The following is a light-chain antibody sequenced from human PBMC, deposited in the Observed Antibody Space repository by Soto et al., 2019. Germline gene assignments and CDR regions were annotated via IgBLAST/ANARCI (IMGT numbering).Light chain of an antibody. CDR1: QTVLYSSNNKNY. J-gene: IGKJ4*01. Sequence: DIVLTQYPDSLTLALGEMVTITCKSSQTVLYSSNNKNYLAWYQQKPGQPPKLIIYWASARESGVPDRFSGSASATDFTLTISSLQSEDVAVYYCQQYYSSPFTFGGGTKVEIK. CDR2: WAS. CDR3: QQYYSSPFT. V-gene: IGKV4-1*01.